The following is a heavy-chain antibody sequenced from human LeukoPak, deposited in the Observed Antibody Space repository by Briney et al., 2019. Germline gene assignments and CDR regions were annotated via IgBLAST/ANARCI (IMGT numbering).Heavy chain of an antibody. J-gene: IGHJ4*02. V-gene: IGHV4-31*03. CDR1: GGYVTGGGYY. Sequence: SETLSLTCSVSGGYVTGGGYYWSWIRQHPGKGLEWIGFASYSGGTYYNPSLMSRITISVDRSQNQFSLKLSSVTAADTAVYYCARHSFRFVYWGQGTLVTVSS. D-gene: IGHD2-21*01. CDR2: ASYSGGT. CDR3: ARHSFRFVY.